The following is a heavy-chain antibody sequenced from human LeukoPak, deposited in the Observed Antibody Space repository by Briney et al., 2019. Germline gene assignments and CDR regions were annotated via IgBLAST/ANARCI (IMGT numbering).Heavy chain of an antibody. CDR2: IRSKLYGGAT. CDR3: TRFTIFGVVDVFDI. J-gene: IGHJ3*02. CDR1: GFTFGDYA. D-gene: IGHD3-3*01. V-gene: IGHV3-49*04. Sequence: GGSLRLSCTASGFTFGDYAMSWVRQAPGKGLEWVGFIRSKLYGGATEYAASVKGRFTISRDDSKSIAYLQMNSLKTEDAAVYYCTRFTIFGVVDVFDIWGQGTMVTVSS.